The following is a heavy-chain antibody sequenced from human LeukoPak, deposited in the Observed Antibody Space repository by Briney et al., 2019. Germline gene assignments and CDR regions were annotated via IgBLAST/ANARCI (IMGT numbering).Heavy chain of an antibody. CDR2: INPNSGGT. Sequence: AASVKVSCKASGYTFTDYHMHWVRQAPGQGLEWMGWINPNSGGTMYAQRFQGRVTMTRDTSISTVYMELSWLRSDDTAVYYCARGPGYVIYGSGSSYFDYWDQGTLVTVSS. CDR3: ARGPGYVIYGSGSSYFDY. J-gene: IGHJ4*02. CDR1: GYTFTDYH. D-gene: IGHD3-10*01. V-gene: IGHV1-2*02.